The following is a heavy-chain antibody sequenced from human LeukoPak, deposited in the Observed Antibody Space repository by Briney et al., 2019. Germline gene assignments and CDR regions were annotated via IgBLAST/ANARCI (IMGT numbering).Heavy chain of an antibody. J-gene: IGHJ4*02. Sequence: SETLSLTCVVSGYSISSGHYWGWIRQSPGKGLEWIASMYNSGSTYFKSSLKSRVTISLDTPKNQFPLKLSSVTAADTAVYYCARVRTIFGVVIISPRVDYWGQGTLVTVSS. CDR1: GYSISSGHY. D-gene: IGHD3-3*01. CDR3: ARVRTIFGVVIISPRVDY. CDR2: MYNSGST. V-gene: IGHV4-38-2*01.